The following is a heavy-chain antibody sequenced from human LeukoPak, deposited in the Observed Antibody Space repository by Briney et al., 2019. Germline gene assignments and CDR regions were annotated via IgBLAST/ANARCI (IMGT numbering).Heavy chain of an antibody. V-gene: IGHV3-74*01. CDR2: INRDGSTI. J-gene: IGHJ4*02. Sequence: GGSLRLSCTASGFTFGSYWMHCVRQAPGKGLVWVSCINRDGSTIRYADSVKGRFTISRDNAKNTLYLQMNSLRGEDTAVYYCARDEPECSSTSCPRGFDYWGQGTLVTVSS. CDR3: ARDEPECSSTSCPRGFDY. CDR1: GFTFGSYW. D-gene: IGHD2-2*01.